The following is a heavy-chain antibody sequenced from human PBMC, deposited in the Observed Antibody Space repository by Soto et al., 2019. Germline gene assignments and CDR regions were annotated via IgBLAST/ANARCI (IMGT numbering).Heavy chain of an antibody. CDR3: AKDGYSSSWMDY. CDR2: ISYDGSNK. D-gene: IGHD6-13*01. V-gene: IGHV3-30*18. J-gene: IGHJ4*02. CDR1: GFTFSSYG. Sequence: QVQLVESGGGVVQPGRSLRLSCAASGFTFSSYGMHWVRQAPGKGLEWVAVISYDGSNKYYADSVKGRFTISRDNSKNTLYLQMNSLRAEDTAVYYCAKDGYSSSWMDYWGQGTLVTVSS.